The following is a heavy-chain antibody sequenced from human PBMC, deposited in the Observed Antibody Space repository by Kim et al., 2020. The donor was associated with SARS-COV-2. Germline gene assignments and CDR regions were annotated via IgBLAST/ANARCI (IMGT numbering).Heavy chain of an antibody. D-gene: IGHD3-22*01. CDR3: ARGTNYYDSSGYYDD. CDR2: IIPIFGTA. CDR1: GGTFSSYA. Sequence: SVKVSCKASGGTFSSYAISWVRQAPGQGLEWMGGIIPIFGTANYAQKFQGRVTITADESTSTAYMELSSLRSEDTAVYYCARGTNYYDSSGYYDDWGQGTLVTVSS. V-gene: IGHV1-69*13. J-gene: IGHJ4*02.